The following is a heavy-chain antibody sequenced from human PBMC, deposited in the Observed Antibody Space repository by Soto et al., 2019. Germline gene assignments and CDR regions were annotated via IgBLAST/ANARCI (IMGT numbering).Heavy chain of an antibody. Sequence: QVQLVESGGGVVQPGRSLRLSCAGSGFSFSRFAIHWVRQAPGKGLEWVAGITYDGSKQYYADSVKGRFTVSRDNSKSTVYLQMNSMRSEDTAVYYCARLFGGYNEIHSDEFDIWGRGTMVPVSS. CDR2: ITYDGSKQ. CDR3: ARLFGGYNEIHSDEFDI. J-gene: IGHJ3*02. D-gene: IGHD3-10*02. CDR1: GFSFSRFA. V-gene: IGHV3-30-3*01.